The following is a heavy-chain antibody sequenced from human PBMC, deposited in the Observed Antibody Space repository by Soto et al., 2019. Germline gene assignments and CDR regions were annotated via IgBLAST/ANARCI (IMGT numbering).Heavy chain of an antibody. CDR3: ARHNYGSGSTYFDY. CDR1: GGSISSVDYY. Sequence: SETLSLTCTVSGGSISSVDYYWSWIRQPPGKGLEWIGYIYYSGSTNYNPSLKSRVTISVDTSKNQFSLKLNSMTAADTAVYYCARHNYGSGSTYFDYWGQGTLVTVSS. J-gene: IGHJ4*02. D-gene: IGHD3-10*01. V-gene: IGHV4-61*08. CDR2: IYYSGST.